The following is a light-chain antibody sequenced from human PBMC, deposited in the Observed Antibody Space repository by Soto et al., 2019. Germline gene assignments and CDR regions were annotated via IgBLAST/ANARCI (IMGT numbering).Light chain of an antibody. J-gene: IGKJ4*01. CDR3: QQSNSTPLI. CDR2: GAS. CDR1: LRISKY. Sequence: DIKLTQSPSSLSASVGDRVTITCRASLRISKYLNWYQQKPGKAPKLLIYGASTLQGGVPSRFSGSGSGTDYPLTTTNLHPGDYETNYCQQSNSTPLICGGGT. V-gene: IGKV1-39*01.